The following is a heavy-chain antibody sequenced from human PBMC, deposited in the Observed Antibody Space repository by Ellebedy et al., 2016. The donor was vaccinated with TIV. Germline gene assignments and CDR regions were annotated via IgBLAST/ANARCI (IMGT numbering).Heavy chain of an antibody. CDR3: ARGRLAAAGTRPWFNP. Sequence: SETLSLTXAVYGGSFSGYYWSWIRQPPGKGLEWIGEINHSGSTNYNPSLKSRVTISVDTSKNQFSLKLSSVTAADTAVYYCARGRLAAAGTRPWFNPWGQGTLVTVSS. D-gene: IGHD6-13*01. CDR1: GGSFSGYY. J-gene: IGHJ5*02. V-gene: IGHV4-34*01. CDR2: INHSGST.